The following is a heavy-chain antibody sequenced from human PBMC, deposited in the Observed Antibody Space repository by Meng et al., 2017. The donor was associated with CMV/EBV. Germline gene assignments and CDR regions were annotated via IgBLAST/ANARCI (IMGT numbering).Heavy chain of an antibody. J-gene: IGHJ5*02. CDR3: TRGYWSSEGWFDP. CDR1: GFTFSGSA. CDR2: IRSKANSYAT. Sequence: GESLKISCAASGFTFSGSAMHWVRQASGKGLGWVGRIRSKANSYATAYAASVKGRITISRDDSKNTAYLQMNSLKTEDTAVYYCTRGYWSSEGWFDPWGQGTLVTVSS. V-gene: IGHV3-73*01. D-gene: IGHD2-2*01.